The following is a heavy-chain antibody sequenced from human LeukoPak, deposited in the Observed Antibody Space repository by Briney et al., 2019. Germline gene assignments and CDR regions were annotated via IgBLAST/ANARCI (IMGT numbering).Heavy chain of an antibody. Sequence: GSLRLSRAASGFTVSSNYMSWVRQAPGKGLEWVSIIYSGGSTYFADSVKGRFTISRDNSKNTLYLQMNSLRAEDTALYYCARVPVASWIQLDSWGQGTLVTVSS. CDR1: GFTVSSNY. J-gene: IGHJ4*02. CDR2: IYSGGST. D-gene: IGHD6-13*01. V-gene: IGHV3-53*01. CDR3: ARVPVASWIQLDS.